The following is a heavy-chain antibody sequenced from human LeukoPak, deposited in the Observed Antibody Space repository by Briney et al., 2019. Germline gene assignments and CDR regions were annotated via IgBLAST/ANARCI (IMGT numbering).Heavy chain of an antibody. D-gene: IGHD3-3*01. CDR1: GYTFTSYD. Sequence: ASVKVSCKASGYTFTSYDINWVRQATGQGLEWMGWMNHNSGNTGYAQKFQGRVTITRNTSIRTAYMGLSSLRSEDTAVYYCARGRKWSGYYFYYYYYYMDVWGKGTTVTVSS. V-gene: IGHV1-8*03. J-gene: IGHJ6*03. CDR3: ARGRKWSGYYFYYYYYYMDV. CDR2: MNHNSGNT.